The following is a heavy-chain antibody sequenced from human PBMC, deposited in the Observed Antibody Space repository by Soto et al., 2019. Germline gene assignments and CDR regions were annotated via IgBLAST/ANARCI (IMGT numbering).Heavy chain of an antibody. Sequence: GGSLRLSCAASGFTFSSYAMHWVRQAPGKGLEWVAVISYDGSNKYYADSVKGRFTISRDNSKNTLYLRMNSLRAEDTAVYYCARDGVEMATITPYFDYWGQGTLVTVSS. CDR2: ISYDGSNK. D-gene: IGHD5-12*01. V-gene: IGHV3-30-3*01. J-gene: IGHJ4*02. CDR3: ARDGVEMATITPYFDY. CDR1: GFTFSSYA.